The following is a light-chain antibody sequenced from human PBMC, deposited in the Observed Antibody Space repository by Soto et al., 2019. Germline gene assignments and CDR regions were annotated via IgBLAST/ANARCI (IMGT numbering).Light chain of an antibody. Sequence: EIVLTQSPGTLSLSPGERATLSCRASQSVSSSYLAWYQQKPGQAPRLLIYGASRRATGIPDRFSGSESGTDFTLTISRLEPEDFAVYYCQQYGNSPAITFGQGTRLESK. J-gene: IGKJ5*01. CDR3: QQYGNSPAIT. CDR1: QSVSSSY. CDR2: GAS. V-gene: IGKV3-20*01.